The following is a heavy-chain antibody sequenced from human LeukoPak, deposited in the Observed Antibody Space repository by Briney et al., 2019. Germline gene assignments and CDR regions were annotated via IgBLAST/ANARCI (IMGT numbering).Heavy chain of an antibody. CDR2: IYTSGST. CDR1: GGSISSYY. CDR3: AREPPVYYYYMDV. J-gene: IGHJ6*03. V-gene: IGHV4-4*07. Sequence: SETLSLTCTVSGGSISSYYWSWIRQPAGKGLEWIWRIYTSGSTNYNPPLKSRVTMSVDTSKNQFSLKLSSVTAADTAVYYCAREPPVYYYYMDVWDKGTTVTVSS.